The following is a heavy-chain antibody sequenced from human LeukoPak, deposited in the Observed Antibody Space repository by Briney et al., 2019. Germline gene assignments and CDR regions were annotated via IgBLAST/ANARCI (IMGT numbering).Heavy chain of an antibody. CDR2: IWYDGSNK. J-gene: IGHJ4*02. Sequence: GRSLRLSCAASGFTFSSYGMHWVRQAPGKGLEWVAVIWYDGSNKYYADSVKGRFTISRDDSKNTLYLQMNSLRAEDTAVYYCARDQRRYNWNSEIDYWGQGTLVTVSS. CDR3: ARDQRRYNWNSEIDY. V-gene: IGHV3-33*01. CDR1: GFTFSSYG. D-gene: IGHD1-7*01.